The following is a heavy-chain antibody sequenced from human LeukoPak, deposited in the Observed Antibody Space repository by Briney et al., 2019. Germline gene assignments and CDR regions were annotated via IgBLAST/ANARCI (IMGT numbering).Heavy chain of an antibody. CDR1: GYSFTTYH. CDR2: MNPYTGDR. J-gene: IGHJ4*02. Sequence: RASVKVSCKTSGYSFTTYHINWVRQASGQGLEWLGWMNPYTGDRGYAQRFQGRLSITSDTTISTAYMELGSLKAGDTAVYFCARTTSLTASGYDCWGQGTLVTVSS. V-gene: IGHV1-8*03. CDR3: ARTTSLTASGYDC. D-gene: IGHD2-21*02.